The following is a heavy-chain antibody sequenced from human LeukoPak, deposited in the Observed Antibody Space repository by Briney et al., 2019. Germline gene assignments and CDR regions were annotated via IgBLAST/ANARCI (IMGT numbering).Heavy chain of an antibody. V-gene: IGHV4-39*01. CDR3: ARLRRSDFYGLINAFDP. CDR2: IYYSGST. Sequence: SETLSLTCTVSGGSISSSSYYWGWIRQPPGKGLEWIGSIYYSGSTYYNPSLKSRVTISVDTSKNQFSLKLSSVTAADTAVYYCARLRRSDFYGLINAFDPWGQGTLVTVSS. CDR1: GGSISSSSYY. J-gene: IGHJ5*02. D-gene: IGHD3-3*01.